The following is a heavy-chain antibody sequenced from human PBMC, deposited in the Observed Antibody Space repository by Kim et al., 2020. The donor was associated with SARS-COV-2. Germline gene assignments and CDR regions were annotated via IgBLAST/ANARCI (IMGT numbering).Heavy chain of an antibody. V-gene: IGHV3-33*05. CDR3: ARDLRDDSSGYYSFEGYVDY. Sequence: GGSLRLSCAASGFTFSSYGMHWVRQAPGKGLEWVAVISYDGSNKYYADSVKGRFTISRDNSKNTLYLQMNSLRAEDTAVYYCARDLRDDSSGYYSFEGYVDYWGQGTLVTVSS. CDR2: ISYDGSNK. J-gene: IGHJ4*02. CDR1: GFTFSSYG. D-gene: IGHD3-22*01.